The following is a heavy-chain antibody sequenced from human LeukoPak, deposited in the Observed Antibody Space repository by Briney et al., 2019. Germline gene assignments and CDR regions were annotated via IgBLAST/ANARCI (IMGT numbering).Heavy chain of an antibody. CDR1: GFTFSSVD. CDR3: AKSGSDDYLNWFDP. D-gene: IGHD3-16*01. Sequence: GGSLRLSCAVSGFTFSSVDMNWIRQAPGKGLEWVSGISGSSSTTYYADSVEGRFTITRDNSKNTLYLQMNALRADDSAVYYCAKSGSDDYLNWFDPWGQGTLVTVSS. CDR2: ISGSSSTT. V-gene: IGHV3-23*01. J-gene: IGHJ5*02.